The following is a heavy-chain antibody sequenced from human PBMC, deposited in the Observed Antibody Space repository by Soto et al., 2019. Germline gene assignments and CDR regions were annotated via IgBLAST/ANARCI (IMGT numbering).Heavy chain of an antibody. V-gene: IGHV1-69*13. CDR3: ARDRCNSNGSNSWLDP. CDR1: GGRLSSYA. J-gene: IGHJ5*02. Sequence: SVMVPCQASGGRLSSYAGSWVRQGPGQPREWLGGIIFMFGTTHYAQKFQGRVTITADDSTNTDYMEFFRLRSDETATYYCARDRCNSNGSNSWLDPWGQGTLVTVSS. D-gene: IGHD6-25*01. CDR2: IIFMFGTT.